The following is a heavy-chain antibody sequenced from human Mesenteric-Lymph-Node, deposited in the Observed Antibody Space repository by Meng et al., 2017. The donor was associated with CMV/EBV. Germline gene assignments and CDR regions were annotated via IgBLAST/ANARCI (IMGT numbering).Heavy chain of an antibody. CDR3: GKDTLDRTGQIDY. J-gene: IGHJ4*02. Sequence: GESLKISCAASGFSFDDYSMHWVRQAPGKGLERVSLITWDGGSTYYGDSVKGRFTISRDNSKNSLYLQMNSLRTEDTALYFCGKDTLDRTGQIDYWGQGTLVTVSS. CDR1: GFSFDDYS. CDR2: ITWDGGST. V-gene: IGHV3-43*01. D-gene: IGHD3/OR15-3a*01.